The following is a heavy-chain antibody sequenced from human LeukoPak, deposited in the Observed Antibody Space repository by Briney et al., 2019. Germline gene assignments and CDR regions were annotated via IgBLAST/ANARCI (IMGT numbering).Heavy chain of an antibody. V-gene: IGHV4-34*01. J-gene: IGHJ4*02. Sequence: SETLSLTCAVYGGSFSGYYWSWIRQPPGKGLEWIGEINHSGSTNYNPSLKSRVTISVDTSKNQFSPKLSSVTAADTAVYYCAKDPAAAGTEDFDYWGQGTLVTVSS. CDR2: INHSGST. CDR3: AKDPAAAGTEDFDY. D-gene: IGHD6-13*01. CDR1: GGSFSGYY.